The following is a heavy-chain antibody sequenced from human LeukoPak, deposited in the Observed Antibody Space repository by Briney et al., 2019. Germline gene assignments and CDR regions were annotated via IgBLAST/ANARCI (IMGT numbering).Heavy chain of an antibody. CDR2: ISGSGGST. Sequence: GGSLRLSCAASGFTFSSYAMSWVRQAPGKGLEWVSAISGSGGSTYYADSVKGRFTISRDNSKNTLYLQMNSLRAGDTAVYYCAKGGSSNSYYGMDVWGQGTTVTVSS. V-gene: IGHV3-23*01. D-gene: IGHD2-15*01. CDR3: AKGGSSNSYYGMDV. J-gene: IGHJ6*02. CDR1: GFTFSSYA.